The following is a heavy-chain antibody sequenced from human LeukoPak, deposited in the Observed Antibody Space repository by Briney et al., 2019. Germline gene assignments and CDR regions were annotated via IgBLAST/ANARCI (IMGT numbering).Heavy chain of an antibody. CDR1: GFTFSCFT. Sequence: GGSLRLSCAAPGFTFSCFTMNWVRPAPGKGLEWGSYISHSDSTTSYSDSVRGRFTISRDNAKNSLYLQMNSLRAEDTAIYYCTRDPNHPTYSSGWYHWGQGTLVTVSS. D-gene: IGHD6-19*01. CDR3: TRDPNHPTYSSGWYH. J-gene: IGHJ4*02. V-gene: IGHV3-48*04. CDR2: ISHSDSTT.